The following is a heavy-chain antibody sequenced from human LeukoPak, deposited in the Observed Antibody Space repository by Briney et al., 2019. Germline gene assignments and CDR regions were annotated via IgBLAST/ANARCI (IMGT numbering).Heavy chain of an antibody. CDR1: GFXFSSYA. J-gene: IGHJ4*02. CDR3: AKSPPYSSGWYYFDY. D-gene: IGHD6-19*01. V-gene: IGHV3-23*01. CDR2: TSGRGVST. Sequence: GGSLRLSCGASGFXFSSYAISWVRRAPGKGLEWVSATSGRGVSTYYADSVKGRFTISRDNSKNTLYLQMNSLRAEDTAVYYCAKSPPYSSGWYYFDYWGQGTLVTVSP.